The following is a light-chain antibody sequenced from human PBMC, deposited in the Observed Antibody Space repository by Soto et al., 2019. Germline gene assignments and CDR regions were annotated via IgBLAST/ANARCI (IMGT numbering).Light chain of an antibody. CDR1: QDISSW. CDR2: AAS. J-gene: IGKJ4*01. Sequence: DIHMTQSPSSVSASVGDSVIITCRASQDISSWVAWYQQKPGKAPKLLISAASSLESGVPRRFSGSGSGTDFTLSISSLQPEDFATYFCQQGDSFPFTFGGGTKVEIK. V-gene: IGKV1-12*01. CDR3: QQGDSFPFT.